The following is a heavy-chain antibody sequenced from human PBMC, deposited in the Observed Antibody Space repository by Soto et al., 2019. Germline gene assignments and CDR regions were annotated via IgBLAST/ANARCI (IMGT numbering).Heavy chain of an antibody. CDR1: GGSISNAAYS. V-gene: IGHV4-30-2*01. J-gene: IGHJ5*02. CDR3: ARSRGYSYGLYWFDP. D-gene: IGHD5-18*01. CDR2: IYPSGMP. Sequence: PSETLSLTCTVSGGSISNAAYSWSWIRQPPGKGLEWIGYIYPSGMPFYNPSLRSRVTISIDRSNDQFSLNLKSVTAADTAVYYCARSRGYSYGLYWFDPWGQGTLVTVSS.